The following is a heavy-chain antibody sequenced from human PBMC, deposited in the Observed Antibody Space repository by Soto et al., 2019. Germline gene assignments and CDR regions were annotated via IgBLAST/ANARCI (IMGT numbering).Heavy chain of an antibody. CDR1: GFSFSFVSYA. Sequence: EEQLLESGGGLVQPGGSLRLSCEASGFSFSFVSYAMNWVRQPPGKGLEWVSAITGGGVSTYYADSVKGRFTISRDNSKNTVYLQMNSLRAEDTALYYCAKDIAYDEGYFQHWGQGTLVTVSS. CDR2: ITGGGVST. CDR3: AKDIAYDEGYFQH. J-gene: IGHJ1*01. V-gene: IGHV3-23*01. D-gene: IGHD3-22*01.